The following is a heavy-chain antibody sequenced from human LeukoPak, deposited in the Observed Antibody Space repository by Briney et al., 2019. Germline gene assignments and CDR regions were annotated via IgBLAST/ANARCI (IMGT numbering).Heavy chain of an antibody. V-gene: IGHV4-34*01. J-gene: IGHJ6*03. CDR1: GGSFSGYY. Sequence: PSETLSLTCAVYGGSFSGYYWSWIRQPPGKGLEWIGEINHSGSTNYNPSLKSRVTISVDTSQNQLSLKLSAVTAPDTPGLSCARVGSGWDDYYMDVWAKGPRSPSP. CDR3: ARVGSGWDDYYMDV. D-gene: IGHD6-19*01. CDR2: INHSGST.